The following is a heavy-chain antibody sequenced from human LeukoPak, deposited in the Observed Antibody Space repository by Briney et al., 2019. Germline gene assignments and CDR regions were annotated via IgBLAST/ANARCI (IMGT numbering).Heavy chain of an antibody. Sequence: SQTLSLTCAISGDSVSSNSAAWNWIRQSPSRGLEWLGRSYYRSNWKHDYAVSVKSRITINPDTSKNQFSLQLNSVTPEDTAVYYCTRYSSGAFDYWGQGTLFTVSS. D-gene: IGHD6-19*01. CDR2: SYYRSNWKH. CDR3: TRYSSGAFDY. CDR1: GDSVSSNSAA. J-gene: IGHJ4*02. V-gene: IGHV6-1*01.